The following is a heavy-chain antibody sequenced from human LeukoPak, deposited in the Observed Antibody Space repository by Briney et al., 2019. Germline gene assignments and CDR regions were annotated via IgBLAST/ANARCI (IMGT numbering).Heavy chain of an antibody. V-gene: IGHV3-48*02. CDR1: GFTFSSYS. CDR2: ISSSSSTI. J-gene: IGHJ4*02. D-gene: IGHD3-22*01. Sequence: GGSLRLSCAASGFTFSSYSMNWVRQAPGKGLEWVSYISSSSSTIYYADSVKGRFTISRDNAKNSLYLQMNSLRDEDTAEYYCARGIRDSSGYYAWGQGTLVTVSS. CDR3: ARGIRDSSGYYA.